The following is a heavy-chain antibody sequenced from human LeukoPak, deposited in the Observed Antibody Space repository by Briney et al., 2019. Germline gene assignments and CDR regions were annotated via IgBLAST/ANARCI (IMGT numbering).Heavy chain of an antibody. J-gene: IGHJ4*02. Sequence: GASVKVSCKASGYTFTSYGISWVRQAPGQGLEWMGWISAYNGNTNYAQKLQGRVTMTPDTSTSTAYMELRSLRSDDTAVYYCARWGSIVGAPQGFDYWGQGTLVTVSS. CDR1: GYTFTSYG. V-gene: IGHV1-18*01. CDR3: ARWGSIVGAPQGFDY. D-gene: IGHD1-26*01. CDR2: ISAYNGNT.